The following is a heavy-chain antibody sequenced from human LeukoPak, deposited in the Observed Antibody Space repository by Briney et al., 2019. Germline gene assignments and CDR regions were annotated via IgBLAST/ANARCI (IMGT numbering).Heavy chain of an antibody. CDR2: IYSGGST. CDR1: GFTVSSNY. D-gene: IGHD6-19*01. Sequence: QSGGSLRLSCAASGFTVSSNYMSWVRQAPGKGLEWVSVIYSGGSTYYADSVKGRFTISRDNSKNTLYLQMNSLRAEDTAVYYCARGQGYSSGWYGIYFDYWGQGTLVTVSS. CDR3: ARGQGYSSGWYGIYFDY. V-gene: IGHV3-66*01. J-gene: IGHJ4*02.